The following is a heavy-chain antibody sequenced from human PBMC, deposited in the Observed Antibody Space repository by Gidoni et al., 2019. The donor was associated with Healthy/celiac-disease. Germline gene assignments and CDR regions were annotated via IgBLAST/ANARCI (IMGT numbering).Heavy chain of an antibody. CDR1: GGSISSYY. J-gene: IGHJ4*02. CDR2: IYYSGST. CDR3: ARTTGITMIRE. V-gene: IGHV4-59*08. Sequence: QVQLQESGPGLVKPSATLSLTCTVSGGSISSYYWSWIRQPPGKGLEWIGYIYYSGSTNYNPSLKSRVTISVDTSKNQFSLKLSSVTAADTAVYYCARTTGITMIREWGQGTLVTVSS. D-gene: IGHD3-22*01.